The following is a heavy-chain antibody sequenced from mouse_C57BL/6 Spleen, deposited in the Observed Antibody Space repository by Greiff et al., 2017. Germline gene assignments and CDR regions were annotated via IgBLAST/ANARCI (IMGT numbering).Heavy chain of an antibody. CDR2: IRSKSNNYAT. Sequence: EVKVVESGGGLVQPKGSLKLSCAASGFSFNTYAMNWVRQAPGKGLEWVARIRSKSNNYATYYADSVKDRFTISRDDSESMLYLQMNNLKTEDTAMYYCVRHSYSAMDYWGQGTSVTVSS. V-gene: IGHV10-1*01. CDR1: GFSFNTYA. CDR3: VRHSYSAMDY. J-gene: IGHJ4*01.